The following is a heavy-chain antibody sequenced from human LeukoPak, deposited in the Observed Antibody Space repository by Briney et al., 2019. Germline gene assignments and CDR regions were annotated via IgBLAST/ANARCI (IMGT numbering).Heavy chain of an antibody. J-gene: IGHJ4*02. V-gene: IGHV7-4-1*02. CDR1: GYIFTRHA. D-gene: IGHD2-21*02. Sequence: GASVKVSCKASGYIFTRHAMNWVRQAPGQGLEWTGWINTNTGNPTYAQGFTGRFVFSLDTSVSTAYLQISSLKAEDTAVYYCTVVVTDPPFDYWGQGTLVTVSS. CDR3: TVVVTDPPFDY. CDR2: INTNTGNP.